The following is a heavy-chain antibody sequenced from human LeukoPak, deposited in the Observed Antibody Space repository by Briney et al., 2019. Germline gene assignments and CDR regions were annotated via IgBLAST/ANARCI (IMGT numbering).Heavy chain of an antibody. V-gene: IGHV4-39*07. CDR3: ARDLYSSRTNDAFVI. CDR2: IYYHGST. D-gene: IGHD6-13*01. J-gene: IGHJ3*02. Sequence: QPSETLSLTCTVSGGSIRSNNYYWGWIRQPPGKGLEWIGSIYYHGSTYYNPSLKSRVTISVDTSKNQFSLKLSSVTAADTAVYYCARDLYSSRTNDAFVIWNQGTMVTVSS. CDR1: GGSIRSNNYY.